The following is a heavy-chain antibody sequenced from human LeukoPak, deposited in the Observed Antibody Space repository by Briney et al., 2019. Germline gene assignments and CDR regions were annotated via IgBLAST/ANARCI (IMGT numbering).Heavy chain of an antibody. D-gene: IGHD2-15*01. CDR2: FDPEDGAT. CDR3: ATGGPGYCSGGSCYGRYYYYYGMDV. V-gene: IGHV1-24*01. CDR1: GYTLTELS. Sequence: ASVKVSCKVSGYTLTELSIHWVRQAPGKGLEWMGGFDPEDGATIYAQKFQGRVTMTEDTSTDTAYMELSSLRSEDTAVYYCATGGPGYCSGGSCYGRYYYYYGMDVWGQGTTVTVSS. J-gene: IGHJ6*02.